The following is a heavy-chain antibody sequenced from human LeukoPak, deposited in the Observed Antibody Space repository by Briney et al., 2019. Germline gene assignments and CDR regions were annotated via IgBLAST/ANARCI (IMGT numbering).Heavy chain of an antibody. J-gene: IGHJ5*02. V-gene: IGHV4-4*07. D-gene: IGHD2-15*01. CDR3: ARDEGGRAKGWWFDP. CDR1: GGSISSYY. CDR2: IYTSGST. Sequence: KTSETLSLPCTVSGGSISSYYWSWIRQPAGKGLEWVGRIYTSGSTNYNPSLKSRVTMSVDTSKNQFSLKLSSVTAADTAVYYCARDEGGRAKGWWFDPWGQGTLVTVSS.